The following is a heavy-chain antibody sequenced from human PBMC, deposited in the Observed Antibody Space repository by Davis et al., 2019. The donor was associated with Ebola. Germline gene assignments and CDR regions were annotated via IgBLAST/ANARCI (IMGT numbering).Heavy chain of an antibody. CDR2: IIPIFGTA. Sequence: SSVKVSCKASGGTFSSSAISWARQAPGQGREWMGGIIPIFGTANYAQKFQGRVTMTTDTSTSTAYMELRSLRSDDTAVYYCARSHYGDYVRGYYYYGMDVWGQGTLVTVSS. J-gene: IGHJ6*02. CDR3: ARSHYGDYVRGYYYYGMDV. CDR1: GGTFSSSA. V-gene: IGHV1-69*05. D-gene: IGHD4-17*01.